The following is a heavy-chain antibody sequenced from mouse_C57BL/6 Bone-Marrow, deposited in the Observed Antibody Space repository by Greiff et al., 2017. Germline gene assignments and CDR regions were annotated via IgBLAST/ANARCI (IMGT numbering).Heavy chain of an antibody. CDR2: IDPENGDT. CDR1: GFNIKDDY. CDR3: TNYYGSNWYFDV. Sequence: VQLQQSGAELVRPGASVKLSCTASGFNIKDDYMHWVKQRPEQGLEWIGWIDPENGDTEYASKFQGKATITADTSSNTAYLQLSSLTSEDTAVYYFTNYYGSNWYFDVWGTGTTVTVSS. D-gene: IGHD1-1*01. J-gene: IGHJ1*03. V-gene: IGHV14-4*01.